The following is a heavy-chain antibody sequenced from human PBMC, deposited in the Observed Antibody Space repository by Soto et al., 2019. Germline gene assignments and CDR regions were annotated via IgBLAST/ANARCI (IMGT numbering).Heavy chain of an antibody. CDR2: IYSGGST. Sequence: EVQLVESGGGLIQPGGSLRLSCAASGFTVSSNYMSWVRQAPGKGLEWVSVIYSGGSTYYADSVKGRFTISRDNSKNTLYLQMNSLRAEDTAVYYCARSLHNWNYDYYYGMDVWGQGTTVTVSS. CDR3: ARSLHNWNYDYYYGMDV. D-gene: IGHD1-7*01. V-gene: IGHV3-53*01. CDR1: GFTVSSNY. J-gene: IGHJ6*02.